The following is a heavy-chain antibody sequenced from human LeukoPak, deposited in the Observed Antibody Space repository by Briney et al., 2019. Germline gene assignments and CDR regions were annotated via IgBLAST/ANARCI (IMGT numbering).Heavy chain of an antibody. CDR3: ARGGPHDYGGNSYYYYYYMDV. J-gene: IGHJ6*03. Sequence: SETLSLTCTVSGYSISSGCYWGWIRQPPGKGLEWIGSIYHSGSTYYNPSLKSRVTISVDTSKNQFSLKLSSVTAADTAVYYCARGGPHDYGGNSYYYYYYMDVWGKGTTVTVSS. CDR2: IYHSGST. V-gene: IGHV4-38-2*02. D-gene: IGHD4-23*01. CDR1: GYSISSGCY.